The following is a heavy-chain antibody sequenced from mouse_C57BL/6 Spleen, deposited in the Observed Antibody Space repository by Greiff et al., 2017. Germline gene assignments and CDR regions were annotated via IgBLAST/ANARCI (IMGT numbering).Heavy chain of an antibody. J-gene: IGHJ2*01. D-gene: IGHD2-3*01. Sequence: EVQRVESGGGLVQPGGSLSLSCAASGFTFTDYYMSWVRQPPGKALEWLGFIRNKANGYTTEYSASVKGRFTISRDNSQSILYLQMNALRAEDSATYYCARYKGWLLDYWGQGTTLTVSS. CDR2: IRNKANGYTT. CDR3: ARYKGWLLDY. CDR1: GFTFTDYY. V-gene: IGHV7-3*01.